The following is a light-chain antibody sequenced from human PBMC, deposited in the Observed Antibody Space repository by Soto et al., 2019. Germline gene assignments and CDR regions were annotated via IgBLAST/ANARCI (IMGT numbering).Light chain of an antibody. CDR1: QSVSTY. J-gene: IGKJ1*01. Sequence: EVVLSHSPASLSLSQGQRATLSCRASQSVSTYLAWYQQKPGQAPRLLIYDASNRATGVPARFSGWGSGTDFTLTISRLEPEDFAVYYCQQYGSSPRTFGQGTKVDIK. V-gene: IGKV3-20*01. CDR2: DAS. CDR3: QQYGSSPRT.